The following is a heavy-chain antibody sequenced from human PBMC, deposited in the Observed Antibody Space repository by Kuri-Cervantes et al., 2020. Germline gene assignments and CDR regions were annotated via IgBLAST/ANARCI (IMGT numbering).Heavy chain of an antibody. CDR3: ARKMGGGYGFGGFDY. D-gene: IGHD3-16*01. V-gene: IGHV4-39*07. CDR1: GGSISSSSYY. Sequence: SETLSLTFTVSGGSISSSSYYWSWIRQPPGKGLEWIGEINHSRSTNYNPSLKSRVTISVDTSKNQFSLTLSSLTAADRAVYYCARKMGGGYGFGGFDYWGQGTLVTVSS. CDR2: INHSRST. J-gene: IGHJ4*02.